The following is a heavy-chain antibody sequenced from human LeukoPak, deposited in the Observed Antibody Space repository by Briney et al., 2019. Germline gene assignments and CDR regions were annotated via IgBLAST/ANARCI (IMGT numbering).Heavy chain of an antibody. D-gene: IGHD3-10*01. CDR3: ARMGRGSGAFDI. Sequence: AGGSLRLSCAASGFTFSSYAMSWVRQAPGKGLEWVSAISGSGGSTYYADSVKGRFTISRDNSKNTLYLQMNSLRAEDTAVYYCARMGRGSGAFDIWGQGTMVTVSS. V-gene: IGHV3-23*01. J-gene: IGHJ3*02. CDR1: GFTFSSYA. CDR2: ISGSGGST.